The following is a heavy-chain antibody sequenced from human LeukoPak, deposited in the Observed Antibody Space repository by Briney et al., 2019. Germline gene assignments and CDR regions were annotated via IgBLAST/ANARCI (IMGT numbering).Heavy chain of an antibody. CDR2: IYHSGST. CDR3: ARGEGHAFDY. Sequence: PSETLSLTCTVSGYSISSGYYWGWIRQPPGKGLEWIGGIYHSGSTYYNPSLKSRVTISVDTSKNQFSLKLSSVAAADTAVYYCARGEGHAFDYWGQGTLVTVSS. J-gene: IGHJ4*02. CDR1: GYSISSGYY. V-gene: IGHV4-38-2*02.